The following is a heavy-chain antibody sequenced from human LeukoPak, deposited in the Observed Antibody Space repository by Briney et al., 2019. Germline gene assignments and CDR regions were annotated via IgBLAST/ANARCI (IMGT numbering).Heavy chain of an antibody. CDR2: INSDGSST. CDR3: AKMIYVSGTYDNYFDY. V-gene: IGHV3-74*01. D-gene: IGHD3-10*01. Sequence: GGSLRLSCAASGFTFTSYWMHWVRQAPGKGLVWVSRINSDGSSTNYADSVKGRFTVSRDNSKNTLYLQMNSLRAEDTAVYYCAKMIYVSGTYDNYFDYWGQGNLVTVTS. J-gene: IGHJ4*02. CDR1: GFTFTSYW.